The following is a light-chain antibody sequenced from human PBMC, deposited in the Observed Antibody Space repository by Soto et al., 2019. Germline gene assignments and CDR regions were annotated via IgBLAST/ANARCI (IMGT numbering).Light chain of an antibody. Sequence: QSALTQPASVSGSPGQSITISCTGTSSDVGSYNLVSWYQQHPGKAPKLIIYEVSKRPSGVSDRFSGSKSGNTASLTISGLQAEDEADYSCCSYAHSSIYVFGTGTKVTVL. CDR3: CSYAHSSIYV. CDR2: EVS. J-gene: IGLJ1*01. V-gene: IGLV2-23*02. CDR1: SSDVGSYNL.